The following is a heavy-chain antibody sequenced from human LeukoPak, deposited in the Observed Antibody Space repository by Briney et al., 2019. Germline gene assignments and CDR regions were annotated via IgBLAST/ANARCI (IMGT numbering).Heavy chain of an antibody. D-gene: IGHD3-22*01. V-gene: IGHV1-2*02. J-gene: IGHJ4*02. CDR1: GYTFTGYY. CDR3: ARAGGYYDSSGYYLFDY. CDR2: INPNSGGT. Sequence: GASVKVSCKASGYTFTGYYMHWVRQAPGQGLEWMGWINPNSGGTNYAQKFQGRVTMTRDTSISTAYMELSRLRSDDTAVYYCARAGGYYDSSGYYLFDYWGQGTLVTVSS.